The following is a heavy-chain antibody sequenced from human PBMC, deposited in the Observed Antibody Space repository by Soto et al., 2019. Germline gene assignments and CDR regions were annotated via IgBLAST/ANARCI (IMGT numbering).Heavy chain of an antibody. Sequence: ASVKVSCKASGYTFTSYGISWVRQAPGQGLEWMGWISAYNGNTNYAQKLQGRVTMTTDTSTSTAYMELRSLRSDDTAVYYCARTIAARPGGYYGMDVWGQGTTVTVSS. CDR1: GYTFTSYG. D-gene: IGHD6-6*01. CDR2: ISAYNGNT. CDR3: ARTIAARPGGYYGMDV. J-gene: IGHJ6*02. V-gene: IGHV1-18*01.